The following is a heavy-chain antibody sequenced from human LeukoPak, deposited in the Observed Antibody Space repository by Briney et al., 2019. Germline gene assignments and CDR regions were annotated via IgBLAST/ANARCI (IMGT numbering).Heavy chain of an antibody. J-gene: IGHJ1*01. Sequence: GGSLKLSWSTSGFNFSHYGIHWVRQTPGAGLEWVAVIWSDGSDKYYTKYVKGRFTISRENSKNSLFLQMNSLRAEDTAVYYCAKDAQRGFDYSNSLQNWGQGILVTVSS. D-gene: IGHD4-11*01. V-gene: IGHV3-33*06. CDR1: GFNFSHYG. CDR3: AKDAQRGFDYSNSLQN. CDR2: IWSDGSDK.